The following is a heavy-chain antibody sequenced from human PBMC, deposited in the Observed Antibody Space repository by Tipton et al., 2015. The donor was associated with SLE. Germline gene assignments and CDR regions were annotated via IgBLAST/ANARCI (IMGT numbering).Heavy chain of an antibody. CDR1: GGSSSGYY. Sequence: TLSLTCAVYGGSSSGYYWSWIRQPPGKGLEWIGEINHSGSTNYNPSLKSRVTISVDTSKNQFSLKLSSVTAADTAVYYCARATWSLGYYGMDVWGQGTTVTVSS. CDR3: ARATWSLGYYGMDV. V-gene: IGHV4-34*01. D-gene: IGHD1-26*01. CDR2: INHSGST. J-gene: IGHJ6*02.